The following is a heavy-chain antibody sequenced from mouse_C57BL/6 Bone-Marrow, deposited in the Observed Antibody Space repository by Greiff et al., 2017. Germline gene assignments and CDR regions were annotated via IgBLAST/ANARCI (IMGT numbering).Heavy chain of an antibody. CDR1: GFNIKDDY. CDR3: TRVAPHAMDY. J-gene: IGHJ4*01. V-gene: IGHV14-4*01. Sequence: PGAELVRPGASVKLSCTASGFNIKDDYMHWVKQRPEQGLEWIGWIDPENGDTEYASKFQGKATITADTSANTAYLQLSSLTSEDTAVYYCTRVAPHAMDYWGQGTSVTVSS. D-gene: IGHD1-1*01. CDR2: IDPENGDT.